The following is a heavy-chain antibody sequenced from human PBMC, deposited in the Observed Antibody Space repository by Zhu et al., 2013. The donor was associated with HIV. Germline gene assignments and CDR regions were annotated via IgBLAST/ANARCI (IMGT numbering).Heavy chain of an antibody. J-gene: IGHJ4*02. D-gene: IGHD2-15*01. Sequence: VQVLDSGGGLVQPGGSLRLSCAASGFTFGSYAMTWVRQAPGKGLEWVSAISGSGANIYYADSVKGRFTISRDNSKNTLYLEMNSLRAEDTAVYYCAKDGPSCSSASCYSVDYFDYWGQGTLVTVSS. CDR1: GFTFGSYA. CDR2: ISGSGANI. CDR3: AKDGPSCSSASCYSVDYFDY. V-gene: IGHV3-23*01.